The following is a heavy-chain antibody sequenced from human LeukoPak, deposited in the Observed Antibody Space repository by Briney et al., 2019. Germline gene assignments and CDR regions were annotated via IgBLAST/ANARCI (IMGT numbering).Heavy chain of an antibody. CDR2: ISYDGSNK. Sequence: GGTLRLSCAASGFTFSSYGMHWVRQAPGKGLEWVAVISYDGSNKHYADSVKGRFTISRDNSKNTLYLQMNSLRAEDTAVYYCAKDLMIFGVVIPDYWGQGTLVTVSS. CDR3: AKDLMIFGVVIPDY. V-gene: IGHV3-30*18. CDR1: GFTFSSYG. J-gene: IGHJ4*02. D-gene: IGHD3-3*01.